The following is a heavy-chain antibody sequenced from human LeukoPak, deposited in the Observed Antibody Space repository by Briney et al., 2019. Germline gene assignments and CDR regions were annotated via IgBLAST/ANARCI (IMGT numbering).Heavy chain of an antibody. V-gene: IGHV3-23*01. Sequence: GGSLRLSCAASGFTFSNHAMIWVREPPGKGLQWGSGISDSGGATYYGDSVKGRFTISRDNPKNTMYLQMNSLRAEDTAVYYCAKWAIIPHNGFDPWGQGTLVIVSS. J-gene: IGHJ5*02. CDR3: AKWAIIPHNGFDP. CDR2: ISDSGGAT. D-gene: IGHD2-21*01. CDR1: GFTFSNHA.